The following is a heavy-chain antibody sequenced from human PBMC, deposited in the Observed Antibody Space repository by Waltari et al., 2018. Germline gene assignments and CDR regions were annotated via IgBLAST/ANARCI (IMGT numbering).Heavy chain of an antibody. CDR3: CTVSDPDY. CDR1: GVSFSNAW. V-gene: IGHV3-15*01. CDR2: LTDGGPA. J-gene: IGHJ4*02. Sequence: EVQLVESGGGLVKPWGFLRLSCAASGVSFSNAWTNWGRQAPGKGLEWVGRLTDGGPADYAAPVKGRFTISRDASKNTLYLQMNSLQTEDTAVYYCCTVSDPDYWGQGTLVTVSS.